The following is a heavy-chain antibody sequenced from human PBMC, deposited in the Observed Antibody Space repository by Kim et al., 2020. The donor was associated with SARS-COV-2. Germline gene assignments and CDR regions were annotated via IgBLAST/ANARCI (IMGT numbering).Heavy chain of an antibody. CDR1: GGSISSYY. CDR2: IYYSGST. CDR3: ARVPGIAVAGTGYYYYYGMDV. V-gene: IGHV4-59*13. D-gene: IGHD6-19*01. J-gene: IGHJ6*02. Sequence: SETLSLTCTVSGGSISSYYWSWIRQPPGKGLEWIGYIYYSGSTNYNPSLKSRVTISVDTSKNQFSLKLSSVTAADTAVYYCARVPGIAVAGTGYYYYYGMDVWGQGTTVTVSS.